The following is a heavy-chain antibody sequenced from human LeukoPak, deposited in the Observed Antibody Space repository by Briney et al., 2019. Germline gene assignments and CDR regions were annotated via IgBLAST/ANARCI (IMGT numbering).Heavy chain of an antibody. D-gene: IGHD3-22*01. CDR2: IYYSGST. Sequence: SETLPLTCTVSGGSISSSSYYWGWIRQPPGKGLEWIGSIYYSGSTYYNPSLKSRVTISVDTSKNQFSLKLSSVTAADTAVYYCARDMSGYYDSSGYYSYWGQGTLVTVSS. J-gene: IGHJ4*02. CDR1: GGSISSSSYY. V-gene: IGHV4-39*07. CDR3: ARDMSGYYDSSGYYSY.